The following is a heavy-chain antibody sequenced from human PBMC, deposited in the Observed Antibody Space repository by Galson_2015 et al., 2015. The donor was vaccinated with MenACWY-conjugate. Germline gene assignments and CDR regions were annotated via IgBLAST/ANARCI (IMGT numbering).Heavy chain of an antibody. CDR3: ARGCSGGSCSVY. V-gene: IGHV3-30-3*01. CDR2: ISYDGTRK. J-gene: IGHJ4*02. CDR1: GFTFSAYA. D-gene: IGHD2-15*01. Sequence: SLRLSCAASGFTFSAYAMHWVRQAPGKGLEWVAVISYDGTRKFYADSVKGRFTISRDNSKNTLCLQMNSLRVEDTAIYYCARGCSGGSCSVYWGQGTLVTVSS.